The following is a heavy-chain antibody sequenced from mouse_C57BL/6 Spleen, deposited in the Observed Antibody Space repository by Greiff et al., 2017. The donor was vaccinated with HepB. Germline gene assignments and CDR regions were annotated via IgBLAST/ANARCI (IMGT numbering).Heavy chain of an antibody. CDR2: IDPSDSYT. CDR1: GYTFTSYW. J-gene: IGHJ4*01. Sequence: QVHVKQPGAELVMPGASVKLSCKASGYTFTSYWMHWVKQRPGQGLEWIGEIDPSDSYTNYNQKFKGKSTLTVDKSSSTAYMQLSSLTSEDSAVYYCARSSTTVYAMDYWGQGTSVTVSS. D-gene: IGHD1-1*01. CDR3: ARSSTTVYAMDY. V-gene: IGHV1-69*01.